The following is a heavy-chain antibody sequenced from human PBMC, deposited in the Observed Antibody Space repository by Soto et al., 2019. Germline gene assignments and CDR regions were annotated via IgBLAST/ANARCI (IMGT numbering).Heavy chain of an antibody. CDR2: IYYSGST. CDR1: GGSISSSSYY. V-gene: IGHV4-39*01. D-gene: IGHD4-17*01. J-gene: IGHJ5*02. Sequence: QLQLQESGPGLVKPSETLSLTCTVSGGSISSSSYYWGWIRQPPGKGLEWIGSIYYSGSTYYNPSLKSRVTISVATSKNQFSLKLSSVTAADTAVYYCARHPYTVTRYLNWFDPWGQGTLVTVSS. CDR3: ARHPYTVTRYLNWFDP.